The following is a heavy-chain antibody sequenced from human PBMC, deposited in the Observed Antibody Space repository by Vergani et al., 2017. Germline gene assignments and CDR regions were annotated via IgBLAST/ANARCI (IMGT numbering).Heavy chain of an antibody. CDR2: IDPSDSYT. D-gene: IGHD3-22*01. J-gene: IGHJ5*02. Sequence: EVQLVQSGAEVRKPGESLRISCKGSGYSFTSYWISWVRQMPGKGLKWMGRIDPSDSYTNYSPSFQGHVTISADKSISTAYLQWSSLKASDTAMYYWARLERDSSGYYWFDPWGQGTLVTVSS. CDR3: ARLERDSSGYYWFDP. CDR1: GYSFTSYW. V-gene: IGHV5-10-1*03.